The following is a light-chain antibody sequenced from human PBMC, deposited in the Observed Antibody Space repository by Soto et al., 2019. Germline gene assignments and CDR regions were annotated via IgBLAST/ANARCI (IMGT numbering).Light chain of an antibody. V-gene: IGKV1-33*01. CDR1: QDISNY. Sequence: DIQMTQSPSSLSASVGDRVTITCQASQDISNYLNWYQQKPGKAPKRLIYDASNLETGVPSRFSGSGSGTDFTFTISSLQPEEIATYYCQQYDNLPLTFGGGTKVEIK. J-gene: IGKJ4*01. CDR2: DAS. CDR3: QQYDNLPLT.